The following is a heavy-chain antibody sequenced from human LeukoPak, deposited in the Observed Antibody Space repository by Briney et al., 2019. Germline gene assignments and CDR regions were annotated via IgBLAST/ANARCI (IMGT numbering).Heavy chain of an antibody. CDR3: AKWNSITSYWNYFGMDV. J-gene: IGHJ6*02. Sequence: PGGSLRLSCAASGFTFSSSAMSWVRQVPGKGLEWVSGISASGGSTSCADSVRGRFTISRDNSKKTLFLQMNSLRAEDTAVYYCAKWNSITSYWNYFGMDVWGQGTTVTVSS. V-gene: IGHV3-23*01. D-gene: IGHD1-1*01. CDR1: GFTFSSSA. CDR2: ISASGGST.